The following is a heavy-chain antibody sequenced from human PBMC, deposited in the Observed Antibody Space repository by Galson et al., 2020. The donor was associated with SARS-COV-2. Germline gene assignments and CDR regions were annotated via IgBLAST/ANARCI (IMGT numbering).Heavy chain of an antibody. CDR1: GDSVSSNSAA. CDR3: ARDWIAAGRILGDYYYYYGMDV. V-gene: IGHV6-1*01. D-gene: IGHD6-13*01. CDR2: TYYRSKWYN. J-gene: IGHJ6*02. Sequence: SQTLSLTCAISGDSVSSNSAAWNWIRQSPSRGLEWLGRTYYRSKWYNDYAVSVKSRITINPDTSKNQFSLQLNSVTPEDTAVYYCARDWIAAGRILGDYYYYYGMDVWGQGTTVTVSS.